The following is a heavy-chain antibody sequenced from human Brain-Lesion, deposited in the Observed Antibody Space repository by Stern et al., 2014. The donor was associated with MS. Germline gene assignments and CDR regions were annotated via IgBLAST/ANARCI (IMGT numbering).Heavy chain of an antibody. J-gene: IGHJ4*02. CDR3: ARFPASRPHVFDS. CDR1: GGSISSSNW. Sequence: VQLVESGPGLVKPSGTLSLTCAVSGGSISSSNWWGWVRQSPGKGLEWIGESDHSGSTIYNPSLKSRVTVSVDKSKNRLSLNLRSVTAADTAVYFCARFPASRPHVFDSWGQGTLVTVSS. D-gene: IGHD6-13*01. V-gene: IGHV4-4*02. CDR2: SDHSGST.